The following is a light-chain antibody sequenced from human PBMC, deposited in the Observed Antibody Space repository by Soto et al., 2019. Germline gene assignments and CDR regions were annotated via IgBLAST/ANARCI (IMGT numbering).Light chain of an antibody. CDR3: QQYGSLPT. J-gene: IGKJ1*01. Sequence: EIVLTQSPGTLSLSPGERATLSCRASQSVSSSYLAWYQQKPGQAPRLLIYGASSRATGIPGRFSGSGSGTDFTLTISRLEPEDFAVYYCQQYGSLPTFGQGTKVDIK. V-gene: IGKV3-20*01. CDR2: GAS. CDR1: QSVSSSY.